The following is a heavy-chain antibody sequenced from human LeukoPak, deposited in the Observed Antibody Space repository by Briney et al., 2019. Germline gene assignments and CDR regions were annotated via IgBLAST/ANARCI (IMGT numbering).Heavy chain of an antibody. D-gene: IGHD5-18*01. V-gene: IGHV3-21*01. CDR3: ARDLYSYANYYMDV. CDR1: GFTFSSYS. J-gene: IGHJ6*03. Sequence: GGSLRLSCAASGFTFSSYSMSWVRQAPGKGLEWVSSISSSSSYIYYADSVKGRFTISRDNAKNSLYLQMNSLRAEDTAVYYCARDLYSYANYYMDVWGKGTTVTVSS. CDR2: ISSSSSYI.